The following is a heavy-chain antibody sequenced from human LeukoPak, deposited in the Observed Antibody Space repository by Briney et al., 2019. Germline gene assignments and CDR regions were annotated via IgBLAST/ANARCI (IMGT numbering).Heavy chain of an antibody. CDR3: ARTRYYDILTGYCFDY. Sequence: PSETLSLTCTVSGGSISSSSYYWGWIRQPPGKGLEWIGSIYYSGSTYYNPSLKSRVTISVDTSKSQFSLKLSSVTAADTAVYYCARTRYYDILTGYCFDYWGQGTLVTVSS. D-gene: IGHD3-9*01. CDR2: IYYSGST. CDR1: GGSISSSSYY. J-gene: IGHJ4*02. V-gene: IGHV4-39*01.